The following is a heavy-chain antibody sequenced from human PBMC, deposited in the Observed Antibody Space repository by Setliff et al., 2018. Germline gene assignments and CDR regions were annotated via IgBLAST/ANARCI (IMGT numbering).Heavy chain of an antibody. Sequence: GGSLRLSCAASGFTFDIYSMSWVRQAPGKGLEWVSYNSSHSNTIWYADSVKGRFTISRGTSQNTLFLQMNSLRADDTAVYYCAKVGKSGTWDQYFQYWGQGTLVTVSS. D-gene: IGHD3-10*01. CDR3: AKVGKSGTWDQYFQY. V-gene: IGHV3-48*01. CDR2: NSSHSNTI. J-gene: IGHJ1*01. CDR1: GFTFDIYS.